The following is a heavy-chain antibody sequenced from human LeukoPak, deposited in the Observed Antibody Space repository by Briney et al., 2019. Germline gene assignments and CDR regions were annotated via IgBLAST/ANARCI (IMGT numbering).Heavy chain of an antibody. Sequence: SVKVSCKASGGTFSSYAISWVRQAPGQGLEWMGGIIPIFGTANYAQKFQGRVTITADESTSTAYMELSSLRSEDTAVYYCARDRVSGYSNYNLDYWGQRTLVTVSS. CDR2: IIPIFGTA. J-gene: IGHJ4*02. CDR1: GGTFSSYA. D-gene: IGHD4-11*01. V-gene: IGHV1-69*13. CDR3: ARDRVSGYSNYNLDY.